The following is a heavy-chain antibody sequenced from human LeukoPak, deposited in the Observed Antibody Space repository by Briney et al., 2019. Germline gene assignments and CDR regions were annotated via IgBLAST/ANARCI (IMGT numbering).Heavy chain of an antibody. J-gene: IGHJ3*02. D-gene: IGHD5-12*01. CDR3: ARGGGSGYFFGAFDI. CDR2: IKQDGSEK. Sequence: GGSLRLSCAASGFTFSSYWMSWVRRAPGKGLEWVANIKQDGSEKYYVDSVKGRFTISRDNAKNSLYLQMNSLRAEDTAVYYCARGGGSGYFFGAFDIWGQGTMVTVSS. V-gene: IGHV3-7*01. CDR1: GFTFSSYW.